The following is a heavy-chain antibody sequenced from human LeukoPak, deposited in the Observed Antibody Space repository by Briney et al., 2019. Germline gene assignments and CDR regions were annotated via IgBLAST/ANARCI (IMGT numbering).Heavy chain of an antibody. CDR2: ISSSSYI. CDR1: GFTFSSYS. D-gene: IGHD6-19*01. V-gene: IGHV3-21*01. CDR3: ARGSSGWDDAFVI. J-gene: IGHJ3*02. Sequence: GGSLRLSCAASGFTFSSYSMNWVRQAPGKGLEWVSSISSSSYIYYADSVKGRFTISRDNAKNSLYLQMNSLRAEDTAVYYCARGSSGWDDAFVIWGQGTMVTVSS.